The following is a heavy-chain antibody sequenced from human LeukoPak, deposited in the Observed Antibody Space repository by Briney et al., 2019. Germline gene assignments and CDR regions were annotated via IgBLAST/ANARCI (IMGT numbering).Heavy chain of an antibody. CDR3: ARVQGTSGYLFDY. Sequence: GGSLRLSCAASGFTFSSYAMHWVRQAPGKGLEGVAVISYDGSNKYYADSVKGRFTISRDNSKNTLYLQMNSLRAEDTAVYYCARVQGTSGYLFDYWGQGTLVTVSS. V-gene: IGHV3-30*14. CDR1: GFTFSSYA. J-gene: IGHJ4*02. CDR2: ISYDGSNK. D-gene: IGHD3-22*01.